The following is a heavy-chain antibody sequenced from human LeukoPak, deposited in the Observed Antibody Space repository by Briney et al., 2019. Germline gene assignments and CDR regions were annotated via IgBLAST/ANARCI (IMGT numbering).Heavy chain of an antibody. J-gene: IGHJ6*02. CDR1: GFTFSSYA. D-gene: IGHD3-3*01. V-gene: IGHV3-30-3*01. CDR2: ISYDGSNK. Sequence: GGSLRLSCAASGFTFSSYAMHWVRQAPGKGLEWVAVISYDGSNKYYADSVRGRFTISRDNSKNTLYLQMNSLRAEDTAVYYCARVPTYYDFWSGYLDYGMDVWGQGTTVTVSS. CDR3: ARVPTYYDFWSGYLDYGMDV.